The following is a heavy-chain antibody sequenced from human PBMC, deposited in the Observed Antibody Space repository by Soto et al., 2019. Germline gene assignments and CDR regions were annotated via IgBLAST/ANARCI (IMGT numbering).Heavy chain of an antibody. CDR2: ISYDGSNK. CDR1: GVTFSSYA. J-gene: IGHJ2*01. CDR3: ARPLWRDDYNWGYFDL. D-gene: IGHD4-4*01. V-gene: IGHV3-30-3*01. Sequence: GGSLRLSSAASGVTFSSYAMHWVRQAPGKGLEWVAVISYDGSNKYYADSVKGRFTISRDNSKNTLYLQMNSLRAEDTAVYYCARPLWRDDYNWGYFDLWGRGTLVTVSS.